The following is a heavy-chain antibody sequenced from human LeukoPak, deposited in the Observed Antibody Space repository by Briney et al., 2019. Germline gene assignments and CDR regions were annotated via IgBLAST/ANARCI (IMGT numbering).Heavy chain of an antibody. Sequence: ASVKVSCKASGYTFTSYGISWVRQAPGQGLEWMGWISAYNGNTNYAQKLQGRVTMTTDTSTSTAYMELSSLRSEDTAVYYCARTSGTVVVVAATLLSFDYWGQGTLVTVSS. V-gene: IGHV1-18*01. CDR1: GYTFTSYG. D-gene: IGHD2-15*01. CDR2: ISAYNGNT. CDR3: ARTSGTVVVVAATLLSFDY. J-gene: IGHJ4*02.